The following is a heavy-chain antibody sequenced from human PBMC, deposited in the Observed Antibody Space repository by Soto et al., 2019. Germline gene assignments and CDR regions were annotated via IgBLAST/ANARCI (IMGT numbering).Heavy chain of an antibody. CDR1: GGSISSSSYY. J-gene: IGHJ3*02. CDR2: IYYSGST. V-gene: IGHV4-39*01. Sequence: QLQLQESGPGLVKPSETLSLTCTVSGGSISSSSYYWGWIRQPPGKGLEWIGSIYYSGSTYYNPSLKSRVTISLDTSKNQFSLKLSSVTAADTAVYYCASRDNGSGSVQGAFDIWGQGTMVTVSS. D-gene: IGHD3-10*01. CDR3: ASRDNGSGSVQGAFDI.